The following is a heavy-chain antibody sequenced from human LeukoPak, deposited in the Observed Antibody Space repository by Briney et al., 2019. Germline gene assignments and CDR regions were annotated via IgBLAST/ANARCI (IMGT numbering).Heavy chain of an antibody. V-gene: IGHV4-61*02. CDR3: AISSSYSPMGFDI. CDR2: IYTSGST. CDR1: GGSISSGSYY. Sequence: PSETLSLTCTVSGGSISSGSYYWSWIRQPAGKGLEWIGRIYTSGSTNYNPSLKSRVTISVDTSKNQFSLKLSSVTAADTAVYYCAISSSYSPMGFDIWGQGTMVTVSS. J-gene: IGHJ3*02. D-gene: IGHD1-26*01.